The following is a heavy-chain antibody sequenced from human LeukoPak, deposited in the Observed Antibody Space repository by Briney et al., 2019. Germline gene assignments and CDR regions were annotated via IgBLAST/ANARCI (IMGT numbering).Heavy chain of an antibody. J-gene: IGHJ4*02. Sequence: SETLSLTCTVSGDPIIGYSDYKWTWLRQSPEKGLEWIGYIYYSGSTDYNPSLKSRVTISVDTSKNQFSLKLTSVTAADTAVYYCVREYSGFDYWGQGTLVTVSS. V-gene: IGHV4-61*08. CDR2: IYYSGST. CDR1: GDPIIGYSDY. CDR3: VREYSGFDY. D-gene: IGHD1-26*01.